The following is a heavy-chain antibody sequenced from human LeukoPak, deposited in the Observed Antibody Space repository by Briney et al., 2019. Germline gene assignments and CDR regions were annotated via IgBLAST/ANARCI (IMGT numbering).Heavy chain of an antibody. Sequence: PGGSLRLSCSASGFTFSDYDMNWVRQAPGRGLEWVSSISGLSSYTYYGESVKGRFSISRDNAKNSLYLQMNSLGAEDTATYYCGRAFPPLRTSSAGDLWGQGILVTVSS. CDR1: GFTFSDYD. V-gene: IGHV3-21*01. CDR2: ISGLSSYT. D-gene: IGHD3-16*01. J-gene: IGHJ4*02. CDR3: GRAFPPLRTSSAGDL.